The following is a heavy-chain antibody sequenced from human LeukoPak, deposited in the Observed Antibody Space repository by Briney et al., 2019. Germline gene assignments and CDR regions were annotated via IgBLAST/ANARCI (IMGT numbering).Heavy chain of an antibody. Sequence: SETLSLTCTVSGGSLSSYYWSWIRQPPGKGLEWIGYIYYSGSAKYNPSLTSRVTISVDTSKNQFSLKLSSVTAGDTAVYYCARAPGIAAAGTHFDFWGQGTLVTVSS. CDR3: ARAPGIAAAGTHFDF. J-gene: IGHJ4*02. CDR1: GGSLSSYY. CDR2: IYYSGSA. V-gene: IGHV4-59*01. D-gene: IGHD6-13*01.